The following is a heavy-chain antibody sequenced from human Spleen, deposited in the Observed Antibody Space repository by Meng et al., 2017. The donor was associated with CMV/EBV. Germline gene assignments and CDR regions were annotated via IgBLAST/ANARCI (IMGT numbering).Heavy chain of an antibody. V-gene: IGHV3-7*01. D-gene: IGHD3-3*01. CDR3: VPHDFPMDV. CDR2: IKQDGSDK. Sequence: GESLKISCAASGFTFNIYWMSWVRQAPGKGLEWVANIKQDGSDKYYVDSVKGRFTISRDNAKNSLYLQMNSLRVEDTAVYYCVPHDFPMDVWGQGTTVTVSS. J-gene: IGHJ6*02. CDR1: GFTFNIYW.